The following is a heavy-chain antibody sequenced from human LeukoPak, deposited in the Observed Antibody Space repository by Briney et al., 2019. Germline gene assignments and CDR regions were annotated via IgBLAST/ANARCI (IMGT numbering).Heavy chain of an antibody. Sequence: SVKVSCKASGGTFSSYAISWVRQAPGQGLEWMGRIIPILGIANYAQKFQGRVTITADKSTSTAYMELSSLRSEDTAVYYCARGPPYDSSGYLDYWGQGTLVTVSS. CDR3: ARGPPYDSSGYLDY. V-gene: IGHV1-69*04. CDR1: GGTFSSYA. CDR2: IIPILGIA. D-gene: IGHD3-22*01. J-gene: IGHJ4*02.